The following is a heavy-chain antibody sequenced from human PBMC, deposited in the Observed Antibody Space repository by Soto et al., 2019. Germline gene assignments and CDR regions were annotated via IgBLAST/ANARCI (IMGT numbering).Heavy chain of an antibody. D-gene: IGHD2-15*01. J-gene: IGHJ3*02. V-gene: IGHV3-23*01. CDR1: GFTFSSYA. CDR3: AKEVLDIVVVVAATGGAFDI. CDR2: ISGSGGST. Sequence: GGSLRLSCAASGFTFSSYAMSWVRQAPGKGLEWVSAISGSGGSTYYADSVKGRFTISRDNSKNTLYLQMNSLRAEDTAVYYCAKEVLDIVVVVAATGGAFDIWGQGTMVTVSS.